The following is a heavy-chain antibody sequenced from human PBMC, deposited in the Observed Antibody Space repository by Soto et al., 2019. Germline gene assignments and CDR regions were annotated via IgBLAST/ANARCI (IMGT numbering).Heavy chain of an antibody. J-gene: IGHJ6*02. CDR2: ISWDGGST. CDR1: GFTFDDYT. D-gene: IGHD7-27*01. V-gene: IGHV3-43*01. Sequence: GGSLRLSCAASGFTFDDYTMHWVRQAPGKGLAWVSLISWDGGSTYYADSVKGRFTISRDNSKNSLYLQMNSLRTEDTALYYCAKDIRLNGDRNYYYGMDVWGQGTTVTVSS. CDR3: AKDIRLNGDRNYYYGMDV.